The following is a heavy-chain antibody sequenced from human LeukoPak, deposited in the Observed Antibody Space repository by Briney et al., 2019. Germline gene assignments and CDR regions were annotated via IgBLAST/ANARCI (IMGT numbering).Heavy chain of an antibody. V-gene: IGHV1-8*03. D-gene: IGHD3-10*01. CDR1: GYTFTSYD. CDR3: ARVFKSQGIDP. CDR2: MNPNSGNT. Sequence: GASVKVSCKASGYTFTSYDINWVRQATGQGLEWMGWMNPNSGNTGYAQKFQGRVTITRNTSISTAYMELSSLRSEDRAVYYCARVFKSQGIDPWGQGTLVTVSS. J-gene: IGHJ5*02.